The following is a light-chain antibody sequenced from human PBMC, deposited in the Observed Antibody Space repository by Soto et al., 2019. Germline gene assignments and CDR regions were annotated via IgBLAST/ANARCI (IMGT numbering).Light chain of an antibody. V-gene: IGKV1-5*01. CDR1: QSIVRW. J-gene: IGKJ1*01. Sequence: DIQMTQSPSTLSASVGXRVTITCRASQSIVRWLAWYQQKPGKAPKLLIYDASSLESGVPSRFSGSGSGTEFTLTISSLQPDDFATYYCQQYNSYSRTFGQGTKVDIK. CDR3: QQYNSYSRT. CDR2: DAS.